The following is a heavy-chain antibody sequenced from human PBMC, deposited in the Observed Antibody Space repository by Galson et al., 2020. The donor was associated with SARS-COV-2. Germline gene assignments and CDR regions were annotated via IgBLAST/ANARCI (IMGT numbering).Heavy chain of an antibody. J-gene: IGHJ3*02. CDR2: ISANNGNK. V-gene: IGHV1-18*01. CDR1: GYTFTSYG. CDR3: ARDGYYDSSGYYYALGAFDI. D-gene: IGHD3-22*01. Sequence: ASVKVSCKASGYTFTSYGISWVRQAPGQGPEWMGWISANNGNKNYAQKLQGRVTMTTDTSTRTAYMELRSLRSDDTAVYYCARDGYYDSSGYYYALGAFDIWGQGTMVTVSS.